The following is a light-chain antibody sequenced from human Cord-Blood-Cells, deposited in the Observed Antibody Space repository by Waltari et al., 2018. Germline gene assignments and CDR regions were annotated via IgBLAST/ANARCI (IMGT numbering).Light chain of an antibody. CDR1: SSDVGSYNL. J-gene: IGLJ3*02. V-gene: IGLV2-23*01. CDR3: DSYAGSSACV. Sequence: QSALTQPASVSGSPGQSITISCTGTSSDVGSYNLVSWYEQLAEQAPKLRICEGSKRPSGVSNHFPAAISGNTASRTIDGLQAKDEADYYCDSYAGSSACVFGGGTKRTVL. CDR2: EGS.